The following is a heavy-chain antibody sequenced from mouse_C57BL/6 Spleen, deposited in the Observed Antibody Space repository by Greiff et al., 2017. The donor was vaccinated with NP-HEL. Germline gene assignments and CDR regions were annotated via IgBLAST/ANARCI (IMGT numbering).Heavy chain of an antibody. CDR2: IDPSDSYT. V-gene: IGHV1-69*01. CDR3: ARGRNSPY. Sequence: QVQLQQPGAELVMPGASVKLSCKASGYTFTSYWMHWVKQRHGQGLEWIGEIDPSDSYTNYNQKFKGKSTLTVDKSSSTAYMQLSSLTSEDSAVYYCARGRNSPYWGQGTLVTVSA. D-gene: IGHD2-1*01. CDR1: GYTFTSYW. J-gene: IGHJ3*01.